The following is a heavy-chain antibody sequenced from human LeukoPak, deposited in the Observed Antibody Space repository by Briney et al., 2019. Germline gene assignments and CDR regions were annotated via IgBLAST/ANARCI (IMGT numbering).Heavy chain of an antibody. J-gene: IGHJ5*02. Sequence: SETLSLTCTVSGGSISSLHWSWIRQPPGKGLEWIGYIYYSGSTNYNPSLKSRVTMSVDTSKNQFSLRLTSVTAADTAVYYCARGDFFDGGGRNWFDPWGQGTLVTVSS. CDR3: ARGDFFDGGGRNWFDP. CDR2: IYYSGST. D-gene: IGHD3-16*01. V-gene: IGHV4-59*11. CDR1: GGSISSLH.